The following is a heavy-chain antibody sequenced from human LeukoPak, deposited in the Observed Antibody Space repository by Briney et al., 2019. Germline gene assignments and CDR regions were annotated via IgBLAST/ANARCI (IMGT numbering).Heavy chain of an antibody. Sequence: GGSLRISCATSGFTFYEYSMNWVRQAPGKGLEWVSSILSGSGNIYYADSVKGRFTISRDNAKNSLYLQMNSLRADDTAVYYCARDRWELPHYYYSGLDVWGQGTTVTVSS. V-gene: IGHV3-21*01. CDR2: ILSGSGNI. CDR3: ARDRWELPHYYYSGLDV. D-gene: IGHD1-26*01. J-gene: IGHJ6*02. CDR1: GFTFYEYS.